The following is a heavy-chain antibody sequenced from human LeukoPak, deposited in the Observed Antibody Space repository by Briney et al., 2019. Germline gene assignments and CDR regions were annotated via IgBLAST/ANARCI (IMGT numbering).Heavy chain of an antibody. J-gene: IGHJ4*02. CDR2: TSYRSKWYN. CDR1: GDSVSTNSVA. D-gene: IGHD5-24*01. CDR3: AREAEITRFDY. Sequence: SQTLSLTCAISGDSVSTNSVAWNWIRQSPSRGLEWLGRTSYRSKWYNDYAVSVKSRITITPDTSKNQFSLQLNSVTPEDTAVYYCAREAEITRFDYWGQGTLVAVSS. V-gene: IGHV6-1*01.